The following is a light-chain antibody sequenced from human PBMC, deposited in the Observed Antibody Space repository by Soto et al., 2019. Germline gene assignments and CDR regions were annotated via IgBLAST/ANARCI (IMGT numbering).Light chain of an antibody. J-gene: IGKJ1*01. CDR2: GAS. CDR1: QSINTY. Sequence: DIPMTQSPSSLSASVGDRVTITCRTSQSINTYLNWYQQKPGKAPKLLIYGASSLQSGVPLRFSGSGSGTDFTVTITTLQPEDFATYYCQESYSFLWGTCGQGTKVEIK. CDR3: QESYSFLWGT. V-gene: IGKV1-39*01.